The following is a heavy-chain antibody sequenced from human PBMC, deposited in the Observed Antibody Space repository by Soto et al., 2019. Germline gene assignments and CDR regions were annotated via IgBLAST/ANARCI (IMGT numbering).Heavy chain of an antibody. V-gene: IGHV3-23*01. CDR2: ISGSGGST. CDR3: AKAHGTTVTNPPYYMDV. CDR1: GFTFSSYA. D-gene: IGHD4-4*01. Sequence: GGSLRLSCASSGFTFSSYAMSWVRQAPGKGLEWVSAISGSGGSTYYADSVKGRFTISRDNSKNTLYLQMNSLRAEDTAVYYCAKAHGTTVTNPPYYMDVWGKGTTVTVSS. J-gene: IGHJ6*03.